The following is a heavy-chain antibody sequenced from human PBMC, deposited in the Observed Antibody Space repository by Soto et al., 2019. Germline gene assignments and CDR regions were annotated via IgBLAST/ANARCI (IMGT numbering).Heavy chain of an antibody. CDR2: IIPIFGTA. J-gene: IGHJ6*02. D-gene: IGHD2-2*02. Sequence: SVKVSCKASGGTFSSYAISWVRQAPGQGLEWMGGIIPIFGTANYAQKFQGRVTITADKSTSTAYMELSSLRSEDTAVYYCASGYCSSTRCYTSLGYYYYGMDVWGQGTTVTVYS. CDR3: ASGYCSSTRCYTSLGYYYYGMDV. V-gene: IGHV1-69*06. CDR1: GGTFSSYA.